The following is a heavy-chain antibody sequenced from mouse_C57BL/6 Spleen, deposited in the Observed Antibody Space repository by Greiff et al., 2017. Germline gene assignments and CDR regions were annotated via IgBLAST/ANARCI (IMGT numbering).Heavy chain of an antibody. V-gene: IGHV1-26*01. CDR1: GYTFTDYY. D-gene: IGHD1-1*01. J-gene: IGHJ2*01. Sequence: EVQLQQSGPELVKPGASVKISCKASGYTFTDYYMNWVKQSHGKSLEWIGDINPNNGGTSYNQKFKGKATLTVDKSSSTAYMELRSLTSEDSAVYYCAVGGYYGSSQALYFDYWGQGTTLTVSS. CDR2: INPNNGGT. CDR3: AVGGYYGSSQALYFDY.